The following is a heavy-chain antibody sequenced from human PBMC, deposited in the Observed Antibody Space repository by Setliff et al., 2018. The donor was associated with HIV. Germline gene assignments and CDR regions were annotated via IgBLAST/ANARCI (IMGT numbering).Heavy chain of an antibody. J-gene: IGHJ6*03. Sequence: ASVKVSCKASGYTFNNYALYWVRQAPGQGLEWMGWINTNTGNPTYAQDFTGRLVFSLDTSVSTAYLQISSLKAEDTAVYYCARDHDYGDLSRNWFYMDVWGKGTTGTSP. CDR3: ARDHDYGDLSRNWFYMDV. D-gene: IGHD4-17*01. CDR2: INTNTGNP. CDR1: GYTFNNYA. V-gene: IGHV7-4-1*02.